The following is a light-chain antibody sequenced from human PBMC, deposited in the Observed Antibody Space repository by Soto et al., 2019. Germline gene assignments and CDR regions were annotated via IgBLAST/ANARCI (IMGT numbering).Light chain of an antibody. Sequence: QSALTQPASVSGSPGQSITISCTGSSTDVGGYNYVSWYQQHPGKAPKLMIYDVSNRPSGVSNRFSGSKSGNTASLTISGRQAEDEADYYCSSYTSTTTPCFGTGTKLTVL. CDR2: DVS. J-gene: IGLJ1*01. CDR1: STDVGGYNY. CDR3: SSYTSTTTPC. V-gene: IGLV2-14*03.